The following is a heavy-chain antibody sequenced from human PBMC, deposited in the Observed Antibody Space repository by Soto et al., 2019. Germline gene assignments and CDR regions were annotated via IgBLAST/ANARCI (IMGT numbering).Heavy chain of an antibody. CDR2: IIPIFGTA. J-gene: IGHJ6*02. CDR3: ARVGLATIRGYYYYGMDV. Sequence: QVQLVQSGAEVKKPGSSVKVSCKASGGTFSSYAISWVRQAPGQGLEWMGGIIPIFGTANYAQKFQGRVTITADKSTSTAYMELSSLRSEDTAVYYCARVGLATIRGYYYYGMDVWGQGTTVTVSS. V-gene: IGHV1-69*06. CDR1: GGTFSSYA. D-gene: IGHD5-12*01.